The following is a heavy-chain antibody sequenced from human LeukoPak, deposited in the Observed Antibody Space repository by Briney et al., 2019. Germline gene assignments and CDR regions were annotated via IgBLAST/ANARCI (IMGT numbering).Heavy chain of an antibody. V-gene: IGHV3-23*01. D-gene: IGHD3-10*01. CDR3: AKGSSYYGSGSHFDY. Sequence: AGGSLRLSCAASGFTFSSYAMNWVRQAPGKGLEWVSAISGSGGITYYADSVKARFTISRDNSKNTLYLQMNSLRAEETAVYYCAKGSSYYGSGSHFDYWGQGTLVTVSS. J-gene: IGHJ4*02. CDR2: ISGSGGIT. CDR1: GFTFSSYA.